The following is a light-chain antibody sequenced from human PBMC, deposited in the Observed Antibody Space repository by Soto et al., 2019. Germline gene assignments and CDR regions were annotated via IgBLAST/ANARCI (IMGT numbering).Light chain of an antibody. CDR2: DAS. Sequence: EIVLTQSPGILSLSPGERATLSCRASQGVSSRNLAWYQQKPGQAPRLLIPDASSRATGIPDRFSGSGSGTDFTLSISRLAPEEFAVYYCLQHGTSPYAFGQGTKLEIK. J-gene: IGKJ2*01. CDR3: LQHGTSPYA. V-gene: IGKV3-20*01. CDR1: QGVSSRN.